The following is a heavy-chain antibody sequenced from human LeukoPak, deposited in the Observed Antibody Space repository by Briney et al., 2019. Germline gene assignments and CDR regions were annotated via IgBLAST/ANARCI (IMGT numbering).Heavy chain of an antibody. CDR3: ARGDYGDYFDY. V-gene: IGHV4-4*02. CDR1: GGSISSRNW. CDR2: IYHSGST. Sequence: PSGTLSLTCAVSGGSISSRNWWSWVRQPPGKGLEWIGEIYHSGSTNYNPSLKSRVTISVDTSKNQFSLKLSSVTAADTAVYYCARGDYGDYFDYWGQGTLVTVSS. J-gene: IGHJ4*02. D-gene: IGHD4-17*01.